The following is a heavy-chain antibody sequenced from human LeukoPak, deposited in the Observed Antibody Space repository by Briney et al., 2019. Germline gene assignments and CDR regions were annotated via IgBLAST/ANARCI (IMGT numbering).Heavy chain of an antibody. V-gene: IGHV4-34*01. J-gene: IGHJ4*02. CDR3: ARGPRTNYDFWSGYYFGLDY. Sequence: SETLSLTCAVYGGSFSGYYWSWIRQPPGKGLEWIGEINHSGSTNYNPSLKSRVTISVDTSRNQFSLKLSSVTAADTAVYYRARGPRTNYDFWSGYYFGLDYWGQGTLVTVSS. D-gene: IGHD3-3*01. CDR2: INHSGST. CDR1: GGSFSGYY.